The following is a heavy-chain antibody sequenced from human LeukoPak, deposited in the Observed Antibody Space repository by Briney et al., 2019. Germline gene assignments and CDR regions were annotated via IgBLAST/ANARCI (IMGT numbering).Heavy chain of an antibody. Sequence: GGSLRLSWAASGFTFSSYAMHWVRQPPGKGLEWVAVISFDGSNKYYADSVKGRFTISRDNSKNTLYLQMNSLRAEDTAVYYCAREELGSSLGFDPWGQGTLVTVSS. J-gene: IGHJ5*02. V-gene: IGHV3-30-3*01. CDR3: AREELGSSLGFDP. CDR1: GFTFSSYA. D-gene: IGHD3-16*01. CDR2: ISFDGSNK.